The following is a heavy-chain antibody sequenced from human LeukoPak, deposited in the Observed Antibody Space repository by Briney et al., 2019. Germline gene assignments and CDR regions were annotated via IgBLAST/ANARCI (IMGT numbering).Heavy chain of an antibody. V-gene: IGHV4-59*01. D-gene: IGHD3-22*01. Sequence: KSSETLSLTCTVSGGSISSYYWSWIRQPPGKGLEWIGYIYYSGSTNYNPSLKSRVTISVDTSKNQFSLKLSSVTAADTAVYYCARDLEKQAPYYYDSSGYYFGGAWGQGTLVTVSS. CDR3: ARDLEKQAPYYYDSSGYYFGGA. J-gene: IGHJ5*02. CDR2: IYYSGST. CDR1: GGSISSYY.